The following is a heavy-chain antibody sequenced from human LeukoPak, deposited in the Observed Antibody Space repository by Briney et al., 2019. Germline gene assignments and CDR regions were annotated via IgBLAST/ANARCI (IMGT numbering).Heavy chain of an antibody. CDR2: IRRKDYGGTT. CDR3: TRPTRTTGWPDSDY. J-gene: IGHJ4*02. V-gene: IGHV3-49*04. D-gene: IGHD6-19*01. CDR1: GFTFGDYH. Sequence: PGRSLRLSCSASGFTFGDYHMSWVRQAPGKGQEWVGFIRRKDYGGTTGYAASVKGRVTISRDDSKSIAYLQMNSLKIEDTAVYYCTRPTRTTGWPDSDYWGQGTLVTVYS.